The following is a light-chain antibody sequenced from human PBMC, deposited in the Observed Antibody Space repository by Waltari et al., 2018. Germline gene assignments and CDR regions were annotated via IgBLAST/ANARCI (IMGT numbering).Light chain of an antibody. CDR3: NSRDSSAIVL. Sequence: SSELTQDPAVSVALGQTVRITCQGDSLRSYYASWYQQKPGQAPVVVIYGKDNRPSVIPDRFSGSSSGNTASLTITGAQAEDEADYYCNSRDSSAIVLFGGGTKLTVL. J-gene: IGLJ2*01. CDR1: SLRSYY. V-gene: IGLV3-19*01. CDR2: GKD.